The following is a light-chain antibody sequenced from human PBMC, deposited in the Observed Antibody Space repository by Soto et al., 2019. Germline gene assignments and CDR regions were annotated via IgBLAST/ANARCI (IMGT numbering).Light chain of an antibody. V-gene: IGLV1-44*01. J-gene: IGLJ2*01. CDR1: SSNIGSNT. CDR3: AAWDDSLNGPGV. CDR2: SNN. Sequence: QSVLTQPPSASGTPGQRVTISCSGSSSNIGSNTVNWYQQLPGTAPKLLIYSNNQRPSGVPDRVSGSKSGTSASLAISGLQSEDEADYYCAAWDDSLNGPGVFGGGTKLTVL.